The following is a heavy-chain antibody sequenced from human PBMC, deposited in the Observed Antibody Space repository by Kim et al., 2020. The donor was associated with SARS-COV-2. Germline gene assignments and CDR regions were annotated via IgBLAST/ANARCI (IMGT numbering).Heavy chain of an antibody. Sequence: KSRVTISVDTAKNQFSLKLSAVTAADTAVYYCARRGTYYYGSGPNGGFDPWGQGTLVTVSS. V-gene: IGHV4-39*01. D-gene: IGHD3-10*01. J-gene: IGHJ5*02. CDR3: ARRGTYYYGSGPNGGFDP.